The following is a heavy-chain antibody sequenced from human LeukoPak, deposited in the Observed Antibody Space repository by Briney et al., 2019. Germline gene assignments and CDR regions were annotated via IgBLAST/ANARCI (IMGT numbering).Heavy chain of an antibody. V-gene: IGHV3-7*03. J-gene: IGHJ4*02. Sequence: GGSLRLSCAASGFSLSTYWMSWVRQAPGKGLEWVANIKQDESEKDYVDSVKGRFTISRDNAKNSLYLQMSSLRAEDTAVYYCATYSGAHHKTFDNWGQGTLVTVSS. CDR2: IKQDESEK. D-gene: IGHD1-26*01. CDR1: GFSLSTYW. CDR3: ATYSGAHHKTFDN.